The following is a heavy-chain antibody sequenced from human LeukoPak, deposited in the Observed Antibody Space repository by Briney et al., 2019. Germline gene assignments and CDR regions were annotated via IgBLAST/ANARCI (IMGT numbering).Heavy chain of an antibody. Sequence: SKTLSLTCTVSGGSINNYYWSWIRQPPGKGLEWIGYIYNSGTTSYNPSLKSRVTISVDTSKNQFSLKLNSVTAADTAVYYCARDVRRGSGWRDFDYWGQGTLVTVSS. CDR3: ARDVRRGSGWRDFDY. D-gene: IGHD6-19*01. V-gene: IGHV4-59*01. CDR1: GGSINNYY. CDR2: IYNSGTT. J-gene: IGHJ4*02.